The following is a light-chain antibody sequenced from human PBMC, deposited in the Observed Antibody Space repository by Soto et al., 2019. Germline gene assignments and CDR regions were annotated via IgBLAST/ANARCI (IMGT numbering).Light chain of an antibody. Sequence: QSVLTQPPSASGTPGQRVTISCSGSSSNIGSNYVHLYQQLPGTAPKLLIHTNNQRPSGVPDRFSGSKSGTSASLAISGLRSEDEADYYCTAWDDSLSGYVFGTGTKVTVL. CDR2: TNN. J-gene: IGLJ1*01. CDR3: TAWDDSLSGYV. V-gene: IGLV1-47*01. CDR1: SSNIGSNY.